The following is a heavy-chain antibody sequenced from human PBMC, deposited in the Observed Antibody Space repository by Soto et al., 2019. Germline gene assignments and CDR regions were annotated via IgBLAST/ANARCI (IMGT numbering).Heavy chain of an antibody. CDR2: IYYSGST. Sequence: SETLSLTCTVSGGSISSYYWSWIRQPPGKGLEWIGYIYYSGSTNYNPSLKSRVTISVGTSKNQFSLKLSSVTAADTAVYYCARDHGDVSWFDPWGQGTLVTVSS. CDR3: ARDHGDVSWFDP. J-gene: IGHJ5*02. CDR1: GGSISSYY. V-gene: IGHV4-59*01. D-gene: IGHD4-17*01.